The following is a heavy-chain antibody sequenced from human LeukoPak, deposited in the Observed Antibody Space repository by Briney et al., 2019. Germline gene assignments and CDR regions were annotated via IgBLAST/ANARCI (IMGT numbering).Heavy chain of an antibody. V-gene: IGHV4-59*05. D-gene: IGHD2-2*01. J-gene: IGHJ4*02. Sequence: PSETLSLTCTVSGGSISSYYWSWIRQPPGKGLEWIGSINYSGSTYYNPSLKSRVTISVDTSKNRFSLRLSSVTAADTAVYYCARVVPAATHSDYWGQGTLVTVSS. CDR1: GGSISSYY. CDR3: ARVVPAATHSDY. CDR2: INYSGST.